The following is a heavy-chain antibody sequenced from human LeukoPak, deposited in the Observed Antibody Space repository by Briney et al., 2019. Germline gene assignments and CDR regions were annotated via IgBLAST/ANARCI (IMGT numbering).Heavy chain of an antibody. CDR2: ISSDGRTT. CDR1: GFTFSSYY. J-gene: IGHJ4*02. CDR3: VKDKKGQQLVLDY. D-gene: IGHD6-13*01. Sequence: PGGSLRLSCEASGFTFSSYYMHWVRQPPGRGLVWVSRISSDGRTTNYADSVKGRFTISRDNSKNTLYLQMSSLRAEDTAVYYCVKDKKGQQLVLDYWGQGTLVTVSS. V-gene: IGHV3-74*01.